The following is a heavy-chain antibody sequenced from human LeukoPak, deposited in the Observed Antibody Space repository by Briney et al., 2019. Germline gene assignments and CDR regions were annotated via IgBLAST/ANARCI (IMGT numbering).Heavy chain of an antibody. CDR1: GFIFKKYW. CDR2: IKEDGSET. Sequence: PGGSLRLSCAASGFIFKKYWMNWVRQVPGKGLECLANIKEDGSETYYADSVKGRFTISRDNAKKSVYLQMNSLRAEDTAVYYRATTGLLGDIPWGQGTLVTVSS. D-gene: IGHD2-21*01. V-gene: IGHV3-7*03. CDR3: ATTGLLGDIP. J-gene: IGHJ5*02.